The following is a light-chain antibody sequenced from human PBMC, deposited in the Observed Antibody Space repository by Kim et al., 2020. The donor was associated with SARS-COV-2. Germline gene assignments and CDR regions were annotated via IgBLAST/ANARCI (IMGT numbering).Light chain of an antibody. J-gene: IGKJ3*01. CDR1: QSVGSS. V-gene: IGKV3-11*01. CDR3: QQRANWIT. CDR2: DAS. Sequence: PGGRATLSCRASQSVGSSLAWYQHKPGQAPRLVISDASDRATGIPARFSGSGSGTDFSLTISYIEPEDFEVYYCQQRANWITFGPGTKVDIK.